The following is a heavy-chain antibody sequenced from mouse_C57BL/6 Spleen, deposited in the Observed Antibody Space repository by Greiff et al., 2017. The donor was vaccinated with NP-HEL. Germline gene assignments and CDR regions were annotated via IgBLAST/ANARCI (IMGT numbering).Heavy chain of an antibody. CDR1: GYTFTSYW. Sequence: QVQLQQSGAELVRPGSSVKLSCKASGYTFTSYWMHWVKQRPIQGLEWIGNIDPSDSETHYNQKFKDKATLTVDKSSSTAYMQLSSLTSEDSAVYYCARMETAQGYGVFAYWGQGTLVTVSA. V-gene: IGHV1-52*01. CDR3: ARMETAQGYGVFAY. D-gene: IGHD3-2*02. J-gene: IGHJ3*01. CDR2: IDPSDSET.